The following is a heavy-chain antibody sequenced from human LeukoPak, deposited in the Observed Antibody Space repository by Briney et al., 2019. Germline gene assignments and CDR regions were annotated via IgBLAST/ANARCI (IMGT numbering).Heavy chain of an antibody. J-gene: IGHJ3*02. CDR2: VDPEDGET. CDR3: ARMDTAMVADAFDI. V-gene: IGHV1-69-2*01. CDR1: GYTFTDYY. Sequence: GASVKISCKASGYTFTDYYMHWVQQAPGKGLEWMGRVDPEDGETIYAEKFQGRVTITRDTSASTAYMELSSLRSEDTAVYYCARMDTAMVADAFDIWGQGTMVTVSS. D-gene: IGHD5-18*01.